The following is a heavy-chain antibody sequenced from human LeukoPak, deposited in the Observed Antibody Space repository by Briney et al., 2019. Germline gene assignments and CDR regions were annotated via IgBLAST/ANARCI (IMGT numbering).Heavy chain of an antibody. CDR2: IYYTGTT. V-gene: IGHV4-31*03. J-gene: IGHJ3*02. CDR1: GGSISSGVYY. CDR3: ARAAWRGTNSRDAFDI. D-gene: IGHD4/OR15-4a*01. Sequence: SETLSLTCTVSGGSISSGVYYWSWIRQHPGKGLEWIGYIYYTGTTYYNPSLKSRITISVDTSKNQFSLNLSSMTAADTAVYYCARAAWRGTNSRDAFDIWGQGTVVTVSS.